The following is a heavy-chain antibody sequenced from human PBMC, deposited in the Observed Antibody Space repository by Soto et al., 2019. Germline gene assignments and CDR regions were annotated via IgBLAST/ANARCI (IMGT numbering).Heavy chain of an antibody. J-gene: IGHJ6*02. CDR1: GFTFSDYW. CDR2: IKQDGNEK. CDR3: ARAGGITMVRGVNYGMDV. D-gene: IGHD3-10*01. Sequence: GGSLRLSCAVSGFTFSDYWMSWVRQAPGKGLEWVANIKQDGNEKYYVDSVKGRFTISRDNAKNSLYLQMNSLRAGDTAVYYCARAGGITMVRGVNYGMDVWGQGTTVTVSS. V-gene: IGHV3-7*01.